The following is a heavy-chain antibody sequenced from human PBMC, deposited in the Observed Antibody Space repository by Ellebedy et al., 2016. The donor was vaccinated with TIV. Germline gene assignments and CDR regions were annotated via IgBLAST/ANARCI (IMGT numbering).Heavy chain of an antibody. V-gene: IGHV5-51*01. CDR2: IYPGDSDT. CDR1: GYSFTSYW. J-gene: IGHJ4*02. Sequence: KVSCKGSGYSFTSYWIGWGRQLPGKGLQWLGIIYPGDSDTRYSPSFQGQVTISADKSISTAYLQWSSLKASDTAMYYCARDSGLDYWGQGTLVTVSS. D-gene: IGHD1-14*01. CDR3: ARDSGLDY.